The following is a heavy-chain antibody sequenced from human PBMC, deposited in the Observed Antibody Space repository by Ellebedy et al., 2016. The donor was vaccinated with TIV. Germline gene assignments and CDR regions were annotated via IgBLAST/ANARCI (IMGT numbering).Heavy chain of an antibody. CDR3: ARGITMIVVPLEAWFDP. V-gene: IGHV4-34*01. J-gene: IGHJ5*02. CDR2: INHSGST. CDR1: GGSFSGYY. Sequence: SETLSLTXAVYGGSFSGYYWSWIRQPPGKGLEWIGEINHSGSTNYNPSLKSRVTISVDRSKNQFSLKLSSVTAADTAVYYCARGITMIVVPLEAWFDPWGQGTLVTVSS. D-gene: IGHD3-22*01.